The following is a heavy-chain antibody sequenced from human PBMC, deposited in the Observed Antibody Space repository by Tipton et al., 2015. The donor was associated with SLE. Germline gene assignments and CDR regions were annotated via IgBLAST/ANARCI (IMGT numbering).Heavy chain of an antibody. D-gene: IGHD3-10*01. CDR1: GGTFSTYT. Sequence: QLVQSGAEVKKPGSSVKVSCKASGGTFSTYTISWVRQAPGQGLEWMGGMIPIFGTPNYAQEFQGRVTITTDESASTAYMELSSLRSDDTAVYYCARCRGVLGTTDGFDIWGQGTVVTVSS. CDR2: MIPIFGTP. CDR3: ARCRGVLGTTDGFDI. J-gene: IGHJ3*02. V-gene: IGHV1-69*05.